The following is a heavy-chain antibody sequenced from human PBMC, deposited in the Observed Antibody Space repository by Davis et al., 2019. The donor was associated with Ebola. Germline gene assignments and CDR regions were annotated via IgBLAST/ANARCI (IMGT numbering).Heavy chain of an antibody. D-gene: IGHD3-22*01. V-gene: IGHV1-18*01. Sequence: ASVKVSCKASGYTFTSYGISWVRQAPGQGLEWMGWISAYNGNTNYEQKLQGRVTVTTETSTSTAYMELRSLRSDDTAVYYCAKGVHSNGYYPNDYWGQGTLVTVSS. CDR2: ISAYNGNT. CDR1: GYTFTSYG. CDR3: AKGVHSNGYYPNDY. J-gene: IGHJ4*02.